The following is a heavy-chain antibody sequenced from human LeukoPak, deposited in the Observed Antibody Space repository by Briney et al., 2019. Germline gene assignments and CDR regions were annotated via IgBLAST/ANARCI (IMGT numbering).Heavy chain of an antibody. J-gene: IGHJ4*02. CDR2: ISSSSSYI. CDR1: GFSLSDYT. D-gene: IGHD3-22*01. V-gene: IGHV3-21*01. CDR3: SSGFDY. Sequence: PGGFLRLSCAAAGFSLSDYTMNWVRQAPGKGLEWVSSISSSSSYIYYADSVKGRFTISRDNAKNSLDLHLNSLRAEDSAVYYDSSGFDYWGQGTLVTVSS.